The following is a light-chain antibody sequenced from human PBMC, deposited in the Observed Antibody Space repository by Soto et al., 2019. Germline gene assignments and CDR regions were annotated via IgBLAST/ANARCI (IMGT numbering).Light chain of an antibody. V-gene: IGKV3-11*01. CDR1: QSVSSY. Sequence: DIVLTQSPATLSFSPGERATLSCRASQSVSSYLAWYQQKPGQAPRLLIYDASNRATGIPARFSGSGSGTDFALTTSSLEPEDFAVYDCQPRSNGTFVQGTKVDIX. J-gene: IGKJ1*01. CDR2: DAS. CDR3: QPRSNGT.